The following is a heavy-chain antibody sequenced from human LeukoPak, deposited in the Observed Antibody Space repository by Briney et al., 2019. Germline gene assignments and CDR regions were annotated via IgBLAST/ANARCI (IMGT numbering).Heavy chain of an antibody. D-gene: IGHD4/OR15-4a*01. CDR1: GFTFSDHH. V-gene: IGHV3-11*01. CDR2: IGGSGAPI. J-gene: IGHJ4*02. Sequence: PGGSLRVSCTASGFTFSDHHMSWIRQAPGKGLEWVSYIGGSGAPIQYADSVKGRFTVSRDNADNSLFLQMDSLRAEDTAIYYCARDRRPSVYGGLDNWGQGTLVTVSS. CDR3: ARDRRPSVYGGLDN.